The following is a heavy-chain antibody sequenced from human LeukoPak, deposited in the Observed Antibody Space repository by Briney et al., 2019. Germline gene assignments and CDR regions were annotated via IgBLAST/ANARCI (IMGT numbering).Heavy chain of an antibody. CDR2: IFTTGTT. D-gene: IGHD1-26*01. V-gene: IGHV4-4*07. Sequence: SETLSLTCSVSGGSIRNFYWSWIRQPAGKGLEWIGHIFTTGTTNYNPSLKSRVTMSVDTSKNQFSLRLSSVTAADTAVYYCARDYSGSYSNAFDIWGQGTMVTVSS. CDR1: GGSIRNFY. J-gene: IGHJ3*02. CDR3: ARDYSGSYSNAFDI.